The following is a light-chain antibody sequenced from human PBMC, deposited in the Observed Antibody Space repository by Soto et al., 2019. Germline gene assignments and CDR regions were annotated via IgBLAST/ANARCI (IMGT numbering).Light chain of an antibody. CDR1: SSDIGGYNF. J-gene: IGLJ1*01. Sequence: QSALTQPPSASGSPVQSVTISCTGTSSDIGGYNFVSWYQHHPGKAPKLMIYEVTKRPSGVPDRFSGSKSGNTASLTVSGLQAEDEADYYCSSYGGSNIPYVFGTGTKVTVL. V-gene: IGLV2-8*01. CDR2: EVT. CDR3: SSYGGSNIPYV.